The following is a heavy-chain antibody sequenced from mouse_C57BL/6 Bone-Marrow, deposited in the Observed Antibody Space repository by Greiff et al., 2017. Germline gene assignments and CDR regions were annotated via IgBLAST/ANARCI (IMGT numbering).Heavy chain of an antibody. CDR3: ARGLWYFDY. J-gene: IGHJ2*01. V-gene: IGHV1-54*01. CDR2: INPGSGGT. CDR1: GYAFTNYL. D-gene: IGHD1-1*02. Sequence: VQGVESGAELVRPGTSVKVSCKASGYAFTNYLIEWVKQRPGQGLEWIGVINPGSGGTNYNEKFKGKATLTADKSSSTAYMQLSSLTSEDAAVYFCARGLWYFDYWGQGTTLTVSS.